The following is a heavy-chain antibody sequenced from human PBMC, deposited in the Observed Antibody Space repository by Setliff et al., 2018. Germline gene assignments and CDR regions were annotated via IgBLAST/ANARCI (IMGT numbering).Heavy chain of an antibody. D-gene: IGHD5-18*01. J-gene: IGHJ6*03. Sequence: GGSLRLSCAASGFTFSNYWMSWVRQAPGKGLEWVANIKQDGSEKYYVDSVKGRFTISRDNAKNSLYLQMNSLRAEDTAVYYCARVAYSYGRYYYYYYMDVWAKGTTVTVSS. CDR2: IKQDGSEK. CDR1: GFTFSNYW. V-gene: IGHV3-7*03. CDR3: ARVAYSYGRYYYYYYMDV.